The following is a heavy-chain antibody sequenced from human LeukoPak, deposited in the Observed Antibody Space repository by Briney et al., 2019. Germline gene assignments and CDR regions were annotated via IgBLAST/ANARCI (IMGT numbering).Heavy chain of an antibody. CDR3: ARGWLHVGYYYYMDV. CDR1: GGTFSSYA. V-gene: IGHV1-69*13. CDR2: IIPIFGTA. Sequence: ASVKVSCKASGGTFSSYAISWVRQAPGQGLEWMGGIIPIFGTANYAQKFQGRVTITADESTSTAYMELSSPRSEDTAVYYCARGWLHVGYYYYMDVWGKGTTVTISS. J-gene: IGHJ6*03. D-gene: IGHD6-19*01.